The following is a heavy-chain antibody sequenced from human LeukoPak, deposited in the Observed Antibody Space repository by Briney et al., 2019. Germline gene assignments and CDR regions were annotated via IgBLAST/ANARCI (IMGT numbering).Heavy chain of an antibody. Sequence: GGSLRLSCAASEFTFSNYAMHWVRQAPGKGLEWVAVISYDGSNKYYADSVKGRFTISRDNSKNTLYLQMNSLRAEDTAAYYCARGVVVVPAARYFDYWGQGTLVTVSS. V-gene: IGHV3-30*04. J-gene: IGHJ4*02. CDR2: ISYDGSNK. CDR3: ARGVVVVPAARYFDY. CDR1: EFTFSNYA. D-gene: IGHD2-2*01.